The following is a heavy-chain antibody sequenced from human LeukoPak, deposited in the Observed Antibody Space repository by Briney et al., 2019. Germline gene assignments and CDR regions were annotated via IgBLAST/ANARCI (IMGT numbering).Heavy chain of an antibody. CDR2: IIPIFGTA. Sequence: RASVKVSCKASGGTFSSYAISWVRQAPGQGLEWMGGIIPIFGTANYAQKFQGRVTITADESTSTAYMELSSLRSEDTAVYYCARELGAAENHGMDVWGQGTTVTASS. D-gene: IGHD6-13*01. CDR3: ARELGAAENHGMDV. J-gene: IGHJ6*02. CDR1: GGTFSSYA. V-gene: IGHV1-69*13.